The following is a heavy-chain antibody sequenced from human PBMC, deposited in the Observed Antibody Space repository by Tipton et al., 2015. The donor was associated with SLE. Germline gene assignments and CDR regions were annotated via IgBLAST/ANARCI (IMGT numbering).Heavy chain of an antibody. CDR1: GGSINSGY. V-gene: IGHV4-4*07. Sequence: LRLSCTVSGGSINSGYWSWIRQPAGKGLEWIGRIYSGGSFYYNPSLKSRVTMSVDKSKNQVSLRLTSVTAADTAVYYCARVGLTTPDAFDIWGQGTLVTVSS. CDR3: ARVGLTTPDAFDI. CDR2: IYSGGSF. D-gene: IGHD3-9*01. J-gene: IGHJ3*02.